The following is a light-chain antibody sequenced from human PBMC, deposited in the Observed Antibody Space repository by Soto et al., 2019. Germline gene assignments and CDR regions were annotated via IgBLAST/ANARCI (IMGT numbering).Light chain of an antibody. Sequence: QSVLTQPPSVSAAPGQKVTISCSGSRSNIENNYVSWYQQLPGTAPKLLIYDNNKRPSGIPDRFSGSKSGTSATLDITGLQTGDEADYYCGTWDSSLTAGVFGGGTKLTVL. V-gene: IGLV1-51*01. J-gene: IGLJ2*01. CDR3: GTWDSSLTAGV. CDR1: RSNIENNY. CDR2: DNN.